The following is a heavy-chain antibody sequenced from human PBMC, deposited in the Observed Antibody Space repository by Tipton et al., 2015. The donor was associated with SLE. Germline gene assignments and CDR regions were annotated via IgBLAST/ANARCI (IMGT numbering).Heavy chain of an antibody. Sequence: TLSLTCAVYGGSFSVHDWSWIRQPPGKGLEWIGEINQSGSTNYNPSLKSRLIMSVDASKNQFSLKLSSVTAADTAVYFCARGGDPDYFDNWGQGTLVTVSS. D-gene: IGHD2-21*01. J-gene: IGHJ4*02. CDR1: GGSFSVHD. CDR3: ARGGDPDYFDN. CDR2: INQSGST. V-gene: IGHV4-34*01.